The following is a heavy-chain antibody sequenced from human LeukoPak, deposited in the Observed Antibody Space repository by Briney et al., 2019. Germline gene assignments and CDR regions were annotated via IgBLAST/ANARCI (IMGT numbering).Heavy chain of an antibody. Sequence: GGSLRLSCAASGFTVSSNYMSWVRQAPGKGLEWVSVIYSGGSTYYADSVKGRFTISRDNSKNTLYLQMNSLRAEDTAVYYCARDYMTTPPENYYYGMDVWGQGTTVTVSS. CDR2: IYSGGST. D-gene: IGHD4-17*01. V-gene: IGHV3-66*01. J-gene: IGHJ6*02. CDR3: ARDYMTTPPENYYYGMDV. CDR1: GFTVSSNY.